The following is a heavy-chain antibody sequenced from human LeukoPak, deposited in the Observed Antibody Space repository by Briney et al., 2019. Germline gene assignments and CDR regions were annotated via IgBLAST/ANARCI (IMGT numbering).Heavy chain of an antibody. CDR1: GFTFSDYL. Sequence: GGSLRLSCAASGFTFSDYLMTWVRQAPGKGLQWVANIKDDGSETYYVDSVKGRFTISRDNAKNSLYLQMNSLRAEDTAVYYCAKDAAVGSSGYYYVPPLYYFHYWGQGTLVTVSS. CDR3: AKDAAVGSSGYYYVPPLYYFHY. CDR2: IKDDGSET. V-gene: IGHV3-7*01. D-gene: IGHD3-22*01. J-gene: IGHJ4*02.